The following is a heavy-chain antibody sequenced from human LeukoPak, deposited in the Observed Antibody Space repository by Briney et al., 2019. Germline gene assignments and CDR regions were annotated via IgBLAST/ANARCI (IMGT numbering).Heavy chain of an antibody. CDR1: GFTFSTFT. D-gene: IGHD6-6*01. V-gene: IGHV3-30*04. CDR2: ISDEGHDT. CDR3: ARVGRVSIYPSYMDV. Sequence: TGTSLRLSCEASGFTFSTFTMHWVRQTPDKRLEWVAVISDEGHDTHYADSVKGRFTISRDNSKNTLYLQMNSLSPEDTAVVYCARVGRVSIYPSYMDVWGKGTTVTVSS. J-gene: IGHJ6*03.